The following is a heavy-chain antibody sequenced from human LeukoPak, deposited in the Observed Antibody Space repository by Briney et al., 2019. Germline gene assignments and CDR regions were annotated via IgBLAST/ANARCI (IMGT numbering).Heavy chain of an antibody. D-gene: IGHD5-24*01. CDR2: IYYSGST. Sequence: SETLSLTCIVSGGSIRNYYWSWIRQPPGKGLEWIGYIYYSGSTNYSPSLKSRVTISVDTSKNQFSLKLSSVTAADTAVYYCARDRLQLQSWGQGTLVTVSS. J-gene: IGHJ5*02. CDR3: ARDRLQLQS. V-gene: IGHV4-59*01. CDR1: GGSIRNYY.